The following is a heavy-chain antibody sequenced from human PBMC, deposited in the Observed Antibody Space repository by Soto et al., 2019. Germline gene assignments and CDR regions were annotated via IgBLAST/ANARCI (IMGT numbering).Heavy chain of an antibody. CDR2: IYYSGST. D-gene: IGHD1-1*01. CDR3: ARHDDELDILDY. Sequence: SETLSLTCTVSGGSISSSSYYWGWIRQPPGKGLEWIGSIYYSGSTYYNPSLKSRVTISVDTSKNQFSLKLSSVTAADTAVYYCARHDDELDILDYWGQGTLVTVSS. CDR1: GGSISSSSYY. V-gene: IGHV4-39*01. J-gene: IGHJ4*02.